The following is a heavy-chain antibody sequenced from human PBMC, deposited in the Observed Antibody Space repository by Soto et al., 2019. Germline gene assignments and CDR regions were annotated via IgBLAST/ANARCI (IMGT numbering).Heavy chain of an antibody. J-gene: IGHJ4*02. CDR3: ARELGYCSSTSCHSFDY. Sequence: QVQLVQSGAEVKKPGSSVKVSCKASGGTFSSYAISWVRQAPGQGLEWMGGIIPIFGTANYAQKFQGRVTTTADESTSTAYMELSSMRAEDTAVYYCARELGYCSSTSCHSFDYWGQGTLVTVSS. CDR2: IIPIFGTA. V-gene: IGHV1-69*01. CDR1: GGTFSSYA. D-gene: IGHD2-2*01.